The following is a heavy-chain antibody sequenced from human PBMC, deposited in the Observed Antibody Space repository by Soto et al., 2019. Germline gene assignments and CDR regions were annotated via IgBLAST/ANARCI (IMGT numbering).Heavy chain of an antibody. V-gene: IGHV3-23*01. CDR1: GFTFSSYA. CDR2: ISGSGGST. CDR3: AKIRRYDILTGYRASSHGGHFDC. J-gene: IGHJ4*02. Sequence: GGSLRLSCAASGFTFSSYAMSWVRQAPGKGLEWVSAISGSGGSTYYADSVKGRFTISRDNSKNTLYLQMNSLRAEDTAVYYCAKIRRYDILTGYRASSHGGHFDCWGQGTLVTVSS. D-gene: IGHD3-9*01.